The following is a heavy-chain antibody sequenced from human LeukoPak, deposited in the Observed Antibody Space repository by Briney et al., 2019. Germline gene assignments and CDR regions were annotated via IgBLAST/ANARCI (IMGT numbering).Heavy chain of an antibody. CDR2: IYHSGST. J-gene: IGHJ4*02. D-gene: IGHD2-2*01. Sequence: SETLSLTCAVSGGSISSGGYFWSWIRQPPGKGLEWIGYIYHSGSTYYNPSLKSRVTISVDRSKNQFSLKLSSVTAADTAVYYCARARGYCSSTSCYPDYWGQGTLVTVFS. CDR1: GGSISSGGYF. V-gene: IGHV4-30-2*01. CDR3: ARARGYCSSTSCYPDY.